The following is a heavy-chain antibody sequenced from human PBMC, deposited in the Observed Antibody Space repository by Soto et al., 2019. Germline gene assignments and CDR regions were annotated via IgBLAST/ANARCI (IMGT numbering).Heavy chain of an antibody. V-gene: IGHV3-33*01. CDR1: GFIFSNYA. CDR3: ARGTGSGSFLIDY. J-gene: IGHJ4*02. D-gene: IGHD3-10*01. Sequence: QVRLVESGGGVVQPGRSLRLSCAASGFIFSNYAMHWVRQAPGQGLEWVALIWSDGSYENYAESVKGRFTISRDNSKNTLYVQMNSLRLEDTAVYFCARGTGSGSFLIDYWGQGTLVTVSS. CDR2: IWSDGSYE.